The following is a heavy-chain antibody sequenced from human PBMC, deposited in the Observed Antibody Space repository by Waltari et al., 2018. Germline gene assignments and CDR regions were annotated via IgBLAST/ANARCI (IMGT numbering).Heavy chain of an antibody. CDR3: ARSSEYSSSWYDYYYYYMDV. CDR2: RNPNSGNT. CDR1: GYTFTSYD. J-gene: IGHJ6*03. V-gene: IGHV1-8*03. D-gene: IGHD6-13*01. Sequence: QVQLVQSGAEVKKPGASVKVSCKASGYTFTSYDINWVRQATGQGLEWMGWRNPNSGNTGEAQKFQGRVTITRNTSISTAYMELSSLRSEDTAVYYCARSSEYSSSWYDYYYYYMDVWGKGTTVTISS.